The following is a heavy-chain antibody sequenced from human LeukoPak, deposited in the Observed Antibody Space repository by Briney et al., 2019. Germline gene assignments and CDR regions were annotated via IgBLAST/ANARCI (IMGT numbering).Heavy chain of an antibody. D-gene: IGHD6-6*01. CDR1: GFTFSSHW. CDR3: ARDWPGVAARPNWFDP. J-gene: IGHJ5*02. V-gene: IGHV3-7*01. CDR2: IKQDGSEK. Sequence: GGTLRLSCAASGFTFSSHWMSWVRQAPGKGLEWVANIKQDGSEKYYVDSVKGRFTISRDNAKNSLYPQMNSLRAEDTAVYYCARDWPGVAARPNWFDPWGQGTLVTVSS.